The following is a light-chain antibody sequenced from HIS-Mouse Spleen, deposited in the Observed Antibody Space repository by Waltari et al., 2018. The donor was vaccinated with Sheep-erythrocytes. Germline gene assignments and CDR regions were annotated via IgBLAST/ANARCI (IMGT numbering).Light chain of an antibody. CDR3: QAWDSSTAV. CDR2: QDS. Sequence: SYELTQPPSVSVSPGQPASITCSGDKLGDKYACWYRQKPGQSPVLVIYQDSKRPSGIPERFSGSNSGNTATLTISGTQAMDEADYYCQAWDSSTAVFGGGTKLTVL. J-gene: IGLJ2*01. CDR1: KLGDKY. V-gene: IGLV3-1*01.